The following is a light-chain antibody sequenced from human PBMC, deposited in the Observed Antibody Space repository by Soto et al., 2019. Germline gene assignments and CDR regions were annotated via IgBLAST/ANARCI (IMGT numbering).Light chain of an antibody. Sequence: DIQMTRSPSTLSASVGDRITITCRASQTISSWLAWYQQKPGEVPKVLIYKASSLESGVPSRFSGSGSGTEFTLTISSLQPDDFATYYCQQYDTYPWTFGQGTKVEVK. CDR2: KAS. J-gene: IGKJ1*01. CDR1: QTISSW. CDR3: QQYDTYPWT. V-gene: IGKV1-5*03.